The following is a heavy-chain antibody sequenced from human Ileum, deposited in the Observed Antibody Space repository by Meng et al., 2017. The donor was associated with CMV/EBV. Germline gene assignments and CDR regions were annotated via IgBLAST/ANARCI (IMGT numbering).Heavy chain of an antibody. CDR3: ARDNPQQLATPLDY. V-gene: IGHV3-30-3*01. Sequence: QVQLVESWGGVVQPGRSLRLSCAASGFTFSSYTMHWVRQAPGKGLEWVAIISYDESNKYYADSVKGRFTISRDNFKNTLYLQMNSLRAEDTAVYYCARDNPQQLATPLDYWGQGTLVTVSS. CDR1: GFTFSSYT. D-gene: IGHD6-13*01. J-gene: IGHJ4*02. CDR2: ISYDESNK.